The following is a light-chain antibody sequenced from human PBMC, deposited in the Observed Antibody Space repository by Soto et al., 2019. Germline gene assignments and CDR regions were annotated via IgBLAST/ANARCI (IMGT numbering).Light chain of an antibody. Sequence: QSVLTQPASVSGSPGQSITISCTGTSSDVGAYNYASWYQQYPGEAPKVIIYDVSHRPAGVSNRFSGSKSGNTASLTISGLQTQDEADYYCSSYTSATTYVFGTGTKVTV. CDR1: SSDVGAYNY. V-gene: IGLV2-14*01. J-gene: IGLJ1*01. CDR2: DVS. CDR3: SSYTSATTYV.